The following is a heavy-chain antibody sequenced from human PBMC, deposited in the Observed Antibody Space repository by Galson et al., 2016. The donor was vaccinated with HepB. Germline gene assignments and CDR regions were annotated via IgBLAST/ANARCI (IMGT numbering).Heavy chain of an antibody. CDR1: GFTFSSYW. D-gene: IGHD6-13*01. J-gene: IGHJ5*02. CDR3: ARDRAADGWTDWFDP. CDR2: INSDGSST. Sequence: SLRLSCAASGFTFSSYWMDWVRQAPGKGLVWVSRINSDGSSTSYADSVKGRFTIARDNAKNTLYLQMNSLRAEDTAVYYCARDRAADGWTDWFDPWGQGTLVTVSA. V-gene: IGHV3-74*01.